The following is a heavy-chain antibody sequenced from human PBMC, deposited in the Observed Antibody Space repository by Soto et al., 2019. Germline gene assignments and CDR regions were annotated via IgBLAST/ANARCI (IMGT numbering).Heavy chain of an antibody. CDR1: GFSFSTYP. D-gene: IGHD4-17*01. CDR3: AKILSTVPTSYYGMQA. Sequence: XGSLRLSCAASGFSFSTYPMTCVRQAPGKRLEGVSSISGSGGDTYYIDSVKGRFTISRDNSKNTVYLQMNSLRAEDTAVYYCAKILSTVPTSYYGMQAWGQAT. CDR2: ISGSGGDT. J-gene: IGHJ6*01. V-gene: IGHV3-23*01.